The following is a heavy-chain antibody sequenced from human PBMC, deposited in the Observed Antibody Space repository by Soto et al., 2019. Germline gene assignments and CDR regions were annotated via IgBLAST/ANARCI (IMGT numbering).Heavy chain of an antibody. D-gene: IGHD2-15*01. J-gene: IGHJ3*02. CDR1: GGSISSGGYY. V-gene: IGHV4-31*03. Sequence: KPSETLSLTCTVSGGSISSGGYYWSWIRQHPGKGLEWIGYMYYSGSTSYNPSLKSRVIISLDTSKNQFSLKLSSVTAADTAVYYCARVAIVVVAATEFDAFDIWGQGTMVTVSS. CDR3: ARVAIVVVAATEFDAFDI. CDR2: MYYSGST.